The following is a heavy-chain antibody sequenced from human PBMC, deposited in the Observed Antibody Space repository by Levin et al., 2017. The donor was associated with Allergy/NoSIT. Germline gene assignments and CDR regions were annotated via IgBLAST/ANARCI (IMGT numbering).Heavy chain of an antibody. CDR1: GGSISSSSYY. V-gene: IGHV4-39*01. CDR3: ASETSQLLPN. Sequence: SETLSLTCTVSGGSISSSSYYWGWIRQPPGKGLEWIGSIYYSGSTYYNPSLKSRVTISVDTSKNQFSLKLSSVTAADTAVYYCASETSQLLPNWGQGTLVTVSS. D-gene: IGHD2-2*01. J-gene: IGHJ4*02. CDR2: IYYSGST.